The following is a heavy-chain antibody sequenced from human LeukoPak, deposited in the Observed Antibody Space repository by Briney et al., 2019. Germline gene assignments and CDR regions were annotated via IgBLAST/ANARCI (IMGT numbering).Heavy chain of an antibody. CDR3: ATKGYCSSTSCLEVNWFDP. CDR2: INPSGGST. D-gene: IGHD2-2*01. V-gene: IGHV1-46*01. Sequence: ASVKVSCKASGYTFTSYYMHWVRQAPGQGLEWMGIINPSGGSTSYAQKFQGRVTMTEDTSTDTAYMELSSLRSEDTAVYYCATKGYCSSTSCLEVNWFDPWGQGTLVTVSS. J-gene: IGHJ5*02. CDR1: GYTFTSYY.